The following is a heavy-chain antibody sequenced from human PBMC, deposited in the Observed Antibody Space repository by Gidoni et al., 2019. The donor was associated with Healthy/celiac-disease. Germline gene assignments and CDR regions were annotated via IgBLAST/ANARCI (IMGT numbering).Heavy chain of an antibody. D-gene: IGHD2-15*01. V-gene: IGHV3-33*08. CDR3: AREVVTALDWYFDL. CDR2: IWYDGSNK. J-gene: IGHJ2*01. CDR1: GFTFSSYG. Sequence: QVQLVESGGGVVQPGRSLRLSCAASGFTFSSYGMHWVRQAPGKGLGWVAVIWYDGSNKYYADSVKGRFTISRDNSKNTLYLQMNSLRAEDTAVYYCAREVVTALDWYFDLWGRGTLVTVSS.